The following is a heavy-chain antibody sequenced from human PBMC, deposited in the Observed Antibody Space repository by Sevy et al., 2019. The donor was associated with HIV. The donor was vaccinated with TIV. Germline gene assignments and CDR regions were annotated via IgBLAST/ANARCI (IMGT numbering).Heavy chain of an antibody. CDR2: ITGTSSII. V-gene: IGHV3-48*01. J-gene: IGHJ4*02. CDR3: ARDRREHGYLFHY. Sequence: GGSLRLSCAASGFNFRIYRMNWVRQAPGKGLEWVSYITGTSSIIYYADSVKGRFTISTDNAKNSLYLQMNSLRAEDTAVYYCARDRREHGYLFHYWGQGILVTVSS. D-gene: IGHD6-25*01. CDR1: GFNFRIYR.